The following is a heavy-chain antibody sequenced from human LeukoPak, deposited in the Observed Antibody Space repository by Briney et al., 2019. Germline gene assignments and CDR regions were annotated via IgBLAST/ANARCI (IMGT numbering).Heavy chain of an antibody. CDR3: ARDLFNRRGWLQFGTLDY. V-gene: IGHV1-3*01. J-gene: IGHJ4*02. Sequence: ASVKVSRKASGYTFTSYAMHWVRQAPGQRLEWMGWINAGNGNTKYSQKFQGRVTITRDTSASTAYMELSSLRSEDTAVYYCARDLFNRRGWLQFGTLDYWGQGTLVTVSS. CDR2: INAGNGNT. D-gene: IGHD5-24*01. CDR1: GYTFTSYA.